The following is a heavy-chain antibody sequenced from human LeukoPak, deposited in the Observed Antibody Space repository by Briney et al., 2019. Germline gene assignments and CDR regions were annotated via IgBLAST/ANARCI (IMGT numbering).Heavy chain of an antibody. CDR3: VRGSYGAYDY. D-gene: IGHD4-17*01. CDR2: ISPDSSYI. Sequence: GGSLRLSCAASGFTFSNAWMSWVRQAPGKGLEWVSSISPDSSYIYYADAVHGRFTVSRDNAKYSLYLQMNSLRAEDTAVYYCVRGSYGAYDYWGQGSLVTVSS. CDR1: GFTFSNAW. J-gene: IGHJ4*02. V-gene: IGHV3-21*01.